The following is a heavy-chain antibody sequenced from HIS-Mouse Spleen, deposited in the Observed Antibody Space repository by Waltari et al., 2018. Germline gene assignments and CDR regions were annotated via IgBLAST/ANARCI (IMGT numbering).Heavy chain of an antibody. CDR3: ARVNGIAVAGTDAFDI. CDR2: ISYDESNK. V-gene: IGHV3-30-3*01. Sequence: QVQLVESGGGVVQPGRSLRLSCAASGFTFSSYAMHWVRQAPGKGLEWVAVISYDESNKYYADSVKGRFTISRDNSKNTLYLQMNSLRAEDTAVYYCARVNGIAVAGTDAFDIWGQGTMVTVSS. CDR1: GFTFSSYA. D-gene: IGHD6-19*01. J-gene: IGHJ3*02.